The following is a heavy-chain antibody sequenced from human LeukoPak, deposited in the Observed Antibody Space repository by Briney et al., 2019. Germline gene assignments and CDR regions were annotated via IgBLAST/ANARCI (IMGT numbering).Heavy chain of an antibody. V-gene: IGHV1-18*01. CDR3: AREGSGRTFDY. CDR2: ISAYNGNT. CDR1: GYTFTSYG. Sequence: GASVKVSCKASGYTFTSYGISWVRQAPGQGLEWMGWISAYNGNTNYAQKLRGRVTMTRDTSTSTVYMELSSLRSEDTAVYYCAREGSGRTFDYWGQGTLVTVSS. D-gene: IGHD3-10*01. J-gene: IGHJ4*02.